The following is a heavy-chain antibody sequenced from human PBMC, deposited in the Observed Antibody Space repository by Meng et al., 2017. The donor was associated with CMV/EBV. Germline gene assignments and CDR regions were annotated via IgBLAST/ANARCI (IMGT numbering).Heavy chain of an antibody. CDR3: ARGLRGDEHGYNLGY. D-gene: IGHD5-24*01. J-gene: IGHJ4*02. CDR1: GFTFSSYA. V-gene: IGHV3-30-3*01. Sequence: GESLKISCAASGFTFSSYAMHWVRQAPGKGLEWVAVISYDGSNKYYADSVKGRFTISRDNSKNTLYLQMNSLRAEDTAVYYCARGLRGDEHGYNLGYWGQGTLVTVSP. CDR2: ISYDGSNK.